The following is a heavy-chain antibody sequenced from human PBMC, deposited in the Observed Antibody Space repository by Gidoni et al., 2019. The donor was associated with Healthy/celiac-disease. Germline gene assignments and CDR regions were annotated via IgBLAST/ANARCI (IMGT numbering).Heavy chain of an antibody. CDR1: GGTFSSYA. CDR3: ARGPPRSGGLLDYYYYYGMDV. J-gene: IGHJ6*02. D-gene: IGHD6-25*01. Sequence: QVQLVQSGAEVKKPGSSVKVSCKASGGTFSSYAISWVRQAPGQGLEWMGGIIPIFGTANYAQKFQGRVTITADKSTSTAYMELSSLRSEDTAVYYCARGPPRSGGLLDYYYYYGMDVWGQGTTVTVSS. V-gene: IGHV1-69*06. CDR2: IIPIFGTA.